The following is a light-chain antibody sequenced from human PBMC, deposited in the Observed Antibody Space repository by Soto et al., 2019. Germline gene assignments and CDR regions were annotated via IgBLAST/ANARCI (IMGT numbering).Light chain of an antibody. J-gene: IGKJ1*01. Sequence: EIVLTQSPGTLSLSLGERATLSCRASQSVSSNYLAWYQQKPGQAPRLLMYGASRRATGIPDRFSGSGSGTDFTLTISRPESEDFAVYYCQQYGSSPPWTFGQGTKVEIK. CDR3: QQYGSSPPWT. V-gene: IGKV3-20*01. CDR1: QSVSSNY. CDR2: GAS.